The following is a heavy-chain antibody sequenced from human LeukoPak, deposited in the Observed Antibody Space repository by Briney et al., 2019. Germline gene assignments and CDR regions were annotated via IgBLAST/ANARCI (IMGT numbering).Heavy chain of an antibody. D-gene: IGHD6-13*01. J-gene: IGHJ4*02. CDR3: ATSRGSSWSNFDY. CDR2: ISGSGGST. CDR1: GFTFSSYA. Sequence: PGGSLRLSCAASGFTFSSYAMSWVPHAPGKGLEWVSDISGSGGSTYYADSVKGRFTISRDNSKNTLYLQMNSLRAEDTAVYYCATSRGSSWSNFDYWGQGTLVTVSS. V-gene: IGHV3-23*01.